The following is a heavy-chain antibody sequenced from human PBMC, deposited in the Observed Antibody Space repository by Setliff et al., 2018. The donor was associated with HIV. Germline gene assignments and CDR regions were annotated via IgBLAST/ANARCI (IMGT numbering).Heavy chain of an antibody. CDR1: GSTFSTLW. D-gene: IGHD6-13*01. J-gene: IGHJ4*02. V-gene: IGHV3-15*01. CDR3: STRLRWSPEKIDY. CDR2: IKSKPDGETT. Sequence: PGGSLRLSCVASGSTFSTLWMSWVRQAPGKGLEWVGLIKSKPDGETTDYAAPVKGRFTISRDDSKNTLYLQLNNLETEDTAFYYCSTRLRWSPEKIDYWGQGTLVTVSS.